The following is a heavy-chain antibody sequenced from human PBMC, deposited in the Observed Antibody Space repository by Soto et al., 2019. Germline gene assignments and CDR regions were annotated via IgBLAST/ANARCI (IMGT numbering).Heavy chain of an antibody. J-gene: IGHJ4*02. CDR2: ISSSSSTI. Sequence: GGSLRLSCAASGFTFSSYSMNWVRQAPGKVLDWFSYISSSSSTIYYADSVKGRFTISRDNAKNSLYLQMNSLRAEDTAFYYCARPTYYYDSSGPPAYWGQGTLVTVSS. V-gene: IGHV3-48*01. D-gene: IGHD3-22*01. CDR1: GFTFSSYS. CDR3: ARPTYYYDSSGPPAY.